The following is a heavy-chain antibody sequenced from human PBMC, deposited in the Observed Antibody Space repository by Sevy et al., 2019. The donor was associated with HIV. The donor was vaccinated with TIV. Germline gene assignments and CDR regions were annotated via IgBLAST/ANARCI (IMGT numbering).Heavy chain of an antibody. CDR1: GYTLTELS. D-gene: IGHD2-2*01. Sequence: ASVKVSCKVSGYTLTELSMHWVRQAPGKGLEWMGGFDPEDGETIYAQKFQGRVTMTEDTSTDTAYMELSSLRSEDTAVYYSATLPPNIVVVPVLDIWGQGTMVTVSS. CDR3: ATLPPNIVVVPVLDI. V-gene: IGHV1-24*01. J-gene: IGHJ3*02. CDR2: FDPEDGET.